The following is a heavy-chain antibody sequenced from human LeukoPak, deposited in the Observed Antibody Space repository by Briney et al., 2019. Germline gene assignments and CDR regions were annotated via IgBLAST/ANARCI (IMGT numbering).Heavy chain of an antibody. CDR3: AKGRIVGATTESGYFDY. CDR2: ISGSGGST. J-gene: IGHJ4*02. CDR1: GFTFSSYA. Sequence: GRSLRLSCAASGFTFSSYAMSWVRQAPGKGLEWVSAISGSGGSTYYADSVKGRFTISRDNSKNTLYLQMNSLRAEDTAVYYCAKGRIVGATTESGYFDYWGQGTLVTVSS. D-gene: IGHD1-26*01. V-gene: IGHV3-23*01.